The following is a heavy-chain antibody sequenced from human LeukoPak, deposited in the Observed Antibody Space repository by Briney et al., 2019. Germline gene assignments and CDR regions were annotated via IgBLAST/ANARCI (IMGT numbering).Heavy chain of an antibody. V-gene: IGHV3-21*01. CDR3: ARDSSSWYHWFDP. CDR1: GFTFSSYS. Sequence: GGSPRLSCAASGFTFSSYSMNWVRQAPGKGLEWVSSISSSSSYIYYADSVKGRFTISRDNAKNSLYLQMNSLRAEDTAVYYCARDSSSWYHWFDPWGQGTLVTVSS. CDR2: ISSSSSYI. D-gene: IGHD6-13*01. J-gene: IGHJ5*02.